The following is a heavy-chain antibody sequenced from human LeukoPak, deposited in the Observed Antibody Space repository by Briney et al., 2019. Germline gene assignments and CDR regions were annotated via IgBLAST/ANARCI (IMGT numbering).Heavy chain of an antibody. V-gene: IGHV3-48*01. CDR2: ISSSSSTI. J-gene: IGHJ6*02. CDR3: ARCDPLSGYDYCYYGMDV. D-gene: IGHD5-12*01. CDR1: GFTFSSYS. Sequence: GGSLRLSCAASGFTFSSYSMNRVRQAPGKGLEWVSYISSSSSTIYYADSVKGRFTISRDNAKNSLYLQMNSLRAEDTAVYYCARCDPLSGYDYCYYGMDVWGQGTTVTVSS.